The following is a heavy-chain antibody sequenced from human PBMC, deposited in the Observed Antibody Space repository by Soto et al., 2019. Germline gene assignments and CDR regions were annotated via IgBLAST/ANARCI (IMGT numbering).Heavy chain of an antibody. D-gene: IGHD2-15*01. CDR1: GGTFSSYA. CDR2: IIPIFGTA. J-gene: IGHJ5*02. V-gene: IGHV1-69*13. Sequence: PVKVSCEASGGTFSSYAISWVRQAPGQGLEWMGGIIPIFGTANYAQKFQGRVTITADESTSRAYMELSSLRSEDTAVYYCALSYYCSGGSCYSRQGWFDPWGQGTLVTVSS. CDR3: ALSYYCSGGSCYSRQGWFDP.